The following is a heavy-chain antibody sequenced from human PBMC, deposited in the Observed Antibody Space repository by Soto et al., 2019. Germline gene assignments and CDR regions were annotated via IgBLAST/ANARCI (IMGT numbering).Heavy chain of an antibody. Sequence: QVQLVQSGAEVKKPGASVKVSCKASGYTFTNYDINWVRQAPGQGLEWMGWMDPKSGNTDYAQKFQGRVTITRITSISTAYLEVSSLSSEDTAVYFCARGRGWRDYWGQGTLVTVSS. D-gene: IGHD2-15*01. J-gene: IGHJ4*02. V-gene: IGHV1-8*01. CDR2: MDPKSGNT. CDR1: GYTFTNYD. CDR3: ARGRGWRDY.